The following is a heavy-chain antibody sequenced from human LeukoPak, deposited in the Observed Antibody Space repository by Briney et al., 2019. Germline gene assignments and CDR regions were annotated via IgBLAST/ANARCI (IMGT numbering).Heavy chain of an antibody. CDR2: INHSGST. D-gene: IGHD1-26*01. CDR1: GGSFSGYY. V-gene: IGHV4-34*01. CDR3: ARVGAEYYFDY. J-gene: IGHJ4*02. Sequence: SETLSLTCAVYGGSFSGYYWGWIRQPLGKGLEWIGEINHSGSTNYNPSLKSRVTISVDTSKNQFSPKLSSVTAADTAVYYCARVGAEYYFDYWGQGTLVTVSS.